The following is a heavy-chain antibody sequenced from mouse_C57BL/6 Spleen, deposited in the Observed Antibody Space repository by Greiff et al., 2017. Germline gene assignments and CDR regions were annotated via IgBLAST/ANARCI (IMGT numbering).Heavy chain of an antibody. CDR2: ISGGGGNT. CDR3: ARLEAYYSNSFDY. CDR1: GFTFSSYT. Sequence: DVMLVESGGGLVKPGGSLKLSCAASGFTFSSYTMSWVRQTPEKRLEWVATISGGGGNTYYPDSVKGRFTISRDNAKNTLYLQMSSLRSENTALYYCARLEAYYSNSFDYWGQGTTLTVSS. V-gene: IGHV5-9*01. J-gene: IGHJ2*01. D-gene: IGHD2-5*01.